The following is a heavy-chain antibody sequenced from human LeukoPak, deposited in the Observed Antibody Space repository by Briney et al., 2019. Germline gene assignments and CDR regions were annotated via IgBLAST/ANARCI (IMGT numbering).Heavy chain of an antibody. Sequence: GGSLRLSCAASGFTFSIYWMTWVRQAPGKGLEWVANIKEDGSEKYYVDSVKGRFTISRDNAKNSLYLQMNSLRAEDTAVYYCARHKTMVRGERFDPWGQGTLVTVSS. J-gene: IGHJ5*02. V-gene: IGHV3-7*01. D-gene: IGHD3-10*01. CDR2: IKEDGSEK. CDR1: GFTFSIYW. CDR3: ARHKTMVRGERFDP.